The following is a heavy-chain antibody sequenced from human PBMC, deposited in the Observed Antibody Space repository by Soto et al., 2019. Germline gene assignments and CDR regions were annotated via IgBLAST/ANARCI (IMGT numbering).Heavy chain of an antibody. CDR3: TRDASRDSSARGWFDP. CDR1: GYTFTSYA. Sequence: ASVKVSCKASGYTFTSYAMHWVRQAPGQRLEWMGWINAGNGNTKYSQKFQGRVTITRDTSASTAYMELSSLRSEATAVYYCTRDASRDSSARGWFDPWGPGTLVTVSS. CDR2: INAGNGNT. V-gene: IGHV1-3*01. D-gene: IGHD6-13*01. J-gene: IGHJ5*02.